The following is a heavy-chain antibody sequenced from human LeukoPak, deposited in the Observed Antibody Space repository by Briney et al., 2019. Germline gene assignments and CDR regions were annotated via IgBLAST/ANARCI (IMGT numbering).Heavy chain of an antibody. CDR1: GLTFSSYA. D-gene: IGHD6-19*01. V-gene: IGHV3-23*01. Sequence: GGSLRLSCEASGLTFSSYAMSWVCQAPGKGLEWVSLIRGGGADTYYADSVKGRFTISRDNSKNTLYLQMNSLRAEDTAVYYCAKTHSSGWAFDYWGEGTLVTVSS. CDR3: AKTHSSGWAFDY. CDR2: IRGGGADT. J-gene: IGHJ4*02.